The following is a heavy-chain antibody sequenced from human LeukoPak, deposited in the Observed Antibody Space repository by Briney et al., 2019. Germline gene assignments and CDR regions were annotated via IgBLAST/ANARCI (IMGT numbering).Heavy chain of an antibody. D-gene: IGHD5-12*01. V-gene: IGHV3-23*01. Sequence: GGSLRLSCVASGFTFSDYIMNWLRQAPGKGLEWVSTVTGSGITTSYAASVKGRFTISRDNSNNTLYLQMNSLRAEDTAVYYCAKSVAIGFDIWGQGTMVTVSS. CDR1: GFTFSDYI. CDR3: AKSVAIGFDI. J-gene: IGHJ3*02. CDR2: VTGSGITT.